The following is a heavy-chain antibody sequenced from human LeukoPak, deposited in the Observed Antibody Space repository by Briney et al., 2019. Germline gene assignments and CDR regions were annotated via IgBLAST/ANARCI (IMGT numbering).Heavy chain of an antibody. CDR3: AHSPYCGGDCYSDWFDP. J-gene: IGHJ5*02. V-gene: IGHV2-5*01. D-gene: IGHD2-21*02. CDR1: GFSLSTSGVG. Sequence: SGPTLAKPTQTLTLTCTFSGFSLSTSGVGVGWIRQPPGKALEWLALIYWNDDKRYSPSLKSRLTITKDTSKNQVVLTMTNMDPVDTATYYCAHSPYCGGDCYSDWFDPWGQGTLVTVSS. CDR2: IYWNDDK.